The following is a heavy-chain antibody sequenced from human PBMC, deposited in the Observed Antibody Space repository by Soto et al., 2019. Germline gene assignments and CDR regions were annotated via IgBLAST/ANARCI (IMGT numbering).Heavy chain of an antibody. D-gene: IGHD1-26*01. J-gene: IGHJ4*02. CDR2: ISYDGSNK. CDR3: ARKESILGIDY. CDR1: GFTFSSYG. Sequence: GGSLRFSCAASGFTFSSYGMHWARQAPGKGLKWVAVISYDGSNKYYADSVKGRFTISRDNSKNTLYLQMNSLRAEDTAVYYCARKESILGIDYWGQGTLVTVSS. V-gene: IGHV3-30*03.